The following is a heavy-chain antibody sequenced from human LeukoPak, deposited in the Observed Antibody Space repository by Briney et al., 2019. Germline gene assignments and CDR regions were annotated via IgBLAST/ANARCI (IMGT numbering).Heavy chain of an antibody. V-gene: IGHV1-2*02. Sequence: APVKVSCKASGYTFTGYYMHWVRQAPGQGLEWMGWINPNSGGTNYAQKFQGRVTMTRDTSISTAYMELSRLRSDDTAVYYCARGDIVVVPAAGSDYWGQGTLVTVSS. D-gene: IGHD2-2*01. CDR1: GYTFTGYY. CDR3: ARGDIVVVPAAGSDY. CDR2: INPNSGGT. J-gene: IGHJ4*02.